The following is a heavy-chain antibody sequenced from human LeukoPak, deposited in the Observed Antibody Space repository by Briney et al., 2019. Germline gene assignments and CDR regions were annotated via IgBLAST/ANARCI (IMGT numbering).Heavy chain of an antibody. CDR2: IHPNSGGI. Sequence: ASVKVSCKASGYTFTDYYMNWVRQAPGQGLEWMGRIHPNSGGIKYAQKFQGRVTMTRDTSISTAYMELSGLTSDDTAVYYCERKSANRKTSEFDYWGQGTLVTVSS. J-gene: IGHJ4*02. D-gene: IGHD1-14*01. V-gene: IGHV1-2*06. CDR1: GYTFTDYY. CDR3: ERKSANRKTSEFDY.